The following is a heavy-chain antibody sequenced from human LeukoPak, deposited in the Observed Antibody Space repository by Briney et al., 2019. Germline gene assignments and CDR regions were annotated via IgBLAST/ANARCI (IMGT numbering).Heavy chain of an antibody. J-gene: IGHJ5*02. CDR3: AKGGRYCTHGADALCYTWFDP. CDR1: GFTFADYA. CDR2: ISWNSGSL. Sequence: GGSLRLSCAASGFTFADYALHWVRQAPGKGLEWVSGISWNSGSLAYADSVKGRFTISRDNAKNSLYLQMNSLRPEDTALYYCAKGGRYCTHGADALCYTWFDPWGQGTLVTVSS. D-gene: IGHD2-8*01. V-gene: IGHV3-9*01.